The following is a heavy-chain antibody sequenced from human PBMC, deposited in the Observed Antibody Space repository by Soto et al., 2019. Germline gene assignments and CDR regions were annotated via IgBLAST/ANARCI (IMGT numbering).Heavy chain of an antibody. CDR2: ISTTSSSI. J-gene: IGHJ4*02. V-gene: IGHV3-48*02. CDR1: GFAFSSYS. CDR3: ARKGVAFDY. Sequence: GGSLRLSCAASGFAFSSYSMNWVRQAPGKGLEWISYISTTSSSIYYADSVKGRFTISRDNAKNSLFLQMNSLRDEDTAVYYCARKGVAFDYWGQGALVTVSS. D-gene: IGHD3-3*01.